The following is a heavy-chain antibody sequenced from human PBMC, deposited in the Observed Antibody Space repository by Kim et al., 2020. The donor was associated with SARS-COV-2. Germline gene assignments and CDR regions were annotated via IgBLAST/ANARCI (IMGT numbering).Heavy chain of an antibody. CDR1: GYTFTGYY. V-gene: IGHV1-2*06. CDR2: INPNSGGT. D-gene: IGHD6-19*01. Sequence: ASVKVSCKASGYTFTGYYMHWVRQAPGQGLEWMGRINPNSGGTNYAQKFQGRVTMTRDTSISTAYMELSRLRSDDTAVYYGARDGKGSSGWYYLDYWGQGTLVTVSS. CDR3: ARDGKGSSGWYYLDY. J-gene: IGHJ4*02.